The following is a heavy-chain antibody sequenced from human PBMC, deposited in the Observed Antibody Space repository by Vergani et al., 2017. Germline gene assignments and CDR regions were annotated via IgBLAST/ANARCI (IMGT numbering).Heavy chain of an antibody. J-gene: IGHJ6*03. CDR1: GGLFRGYY. V-gene: IGHV4-34*02. Sequence: QVQLQQSGAGLLKPSETLSLMCGLYGGLFRGYYSSWIRQSPGKGLEWIGEIYHSGSANYNPSLKTRVIISVDTSKNQFSRKLTSVTAADTAVYYCARHGPGYYNDSMHVGGKGTTVTVSS. CDR2: IYHSGSA. CDR3: ARHGPGYYNDSMHV.